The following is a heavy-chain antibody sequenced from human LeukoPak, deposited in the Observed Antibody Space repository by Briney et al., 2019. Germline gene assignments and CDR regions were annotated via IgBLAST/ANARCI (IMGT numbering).Heavy chain of an antibody. CDR3: AREGPDSSGYYATRNPFDY. CDR2: ISYDGSNK. V-gene: IGHV3-30-3*01. Sequence: GGSLRLSCAASGFTFSSYAMHWVRQAPGKGLEWVAVISYDGSNKYYADSVKGRFTISRDNSKNTLYLQMNSLRAEDTAVYYCAREGPDSSGYYATRNPFDYWAREPWSPSPQ. D-gene: IGHD3-22*01. J-gene: IGHJ4*02. CDR1: GFTFSSYA.